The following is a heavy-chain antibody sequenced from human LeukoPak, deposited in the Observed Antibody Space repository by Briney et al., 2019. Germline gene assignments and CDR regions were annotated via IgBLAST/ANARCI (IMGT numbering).Heavy chain of an antibody. CDR3: ARDGYYYDSSGYYYLSWFDP. CDR2: ISAYNGNT. J-gene: IGHJ5*02. V-gene: IGHV1-18*01. CDR1: GYTFTSYG. Sequence: ASVKVSCKASGYTFTSYGISWVRQAPGQGLEWMGWISAYNGNTNYAQKLQGRVTMTTDTSTSTAYMELRSLRSDGTAVYYCARDGYYYDSSGYYYLSWFDPWGQGTLVTVSS. D-gene: IGHD3-22*01.